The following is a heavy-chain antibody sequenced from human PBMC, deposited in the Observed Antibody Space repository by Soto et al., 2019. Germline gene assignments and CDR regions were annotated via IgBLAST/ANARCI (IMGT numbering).Heavy chain of an antibody. CDR1: GFAFISYG. CDR2: ISYDGRHK. CDR3: AKDHSRCTRTSYYYYGMDV. J-gene: IGHJ6*02. Sequence: PGGSQRVSCASSGFAFISYGRNWVQQAPVKGLEWVEDISYDGRHKYYADSVKGRFTISRDNSKNTLYLQMNSLRGDDMAVYYCAKDHSRCTRTSYYYYGMDVWGQGTTVNLFS. V-gene: IGHV3-30*18. D-gene: IGHD2-8*01.